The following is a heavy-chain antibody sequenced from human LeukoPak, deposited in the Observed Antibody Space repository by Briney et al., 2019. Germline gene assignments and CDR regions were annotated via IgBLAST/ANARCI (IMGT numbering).Heavy chain of an antibody. CDR1: GFTFSSYA. CDR3: AKMPVSYSSGWSTFDY. Sequence: PGGSLRLSCAASGFTFSSYAMSWVRQTPGKGLEWASGISDSGGSTYYADSVKGRFTISRDNSKNTLYLQMNSLRAEDTAIYYCAKMPVSYSSGWSTFDYWGQGTLVTVSS. J-gene: IGHJ4*02. D-gene: IGHD6-19*01. CDR2: ISDSGGST. V-gene: IGHV3-23*01.